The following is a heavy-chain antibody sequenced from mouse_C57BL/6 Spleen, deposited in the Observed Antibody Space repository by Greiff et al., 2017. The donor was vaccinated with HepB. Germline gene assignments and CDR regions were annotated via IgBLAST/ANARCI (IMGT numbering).Heavy chain of an antibody. CDR1: GYTFTSYW. D-gene: IGHD2-1*01. CDR2: IYPSDSET. J-gene: IGHJ2*01. V-gene: IGHV1-61*01. CDR3: ARWGIYYGNYIFDY. Sequence: VQLQQPGAELVRPGSSVKLSCKASGYTFTSYWMDWAKQRPGQGLEWIGNIYPSDSETHYNQKFKDKATLTVDKSSSTAYMQLSSLTSGDSAVYYCARWGIYYGNYIFDYWGQGTTLTVSS.